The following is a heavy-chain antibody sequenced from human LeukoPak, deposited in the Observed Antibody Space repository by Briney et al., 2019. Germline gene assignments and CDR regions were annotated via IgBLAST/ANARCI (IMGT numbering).Heavy chain of an antibody. J-gene: IGHJ5*02. V-gene: IGHV1-18*01. CDR1: GYTFTSYG. Sequence: ASVKVSCKASGYTFTSYGISWVRQAPGQGLEWMGWISAYNGNTNYAQKLQGRVTMTTDTSTSTAYMELRSLRSDDTAVYYCARDKLVVPAAIENWFDPWGQGTLVTVSS. D-gene: IGHD2-2*01. CDR2: ISAYNGNT. CDR3: ARDKLVVPAAIENWFDP.